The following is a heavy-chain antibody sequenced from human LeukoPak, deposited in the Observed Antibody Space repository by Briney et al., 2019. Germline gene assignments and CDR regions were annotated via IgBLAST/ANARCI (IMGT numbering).Heavy chain of an antibody. Sequence: SETLSLTCTVSGGSTSSSSYYWGWIRQPPGKGLEWIGSIYYSGSTYYNPSLKSRVTIPVDTSKNQFSLKLSSVTAADTAVYYCARYRIAAAGPPGWGKGTTVTVSS. D-gene: IGHD6-13*01. CDR3: ARYRIAAAGPPG. CDR1: GGSTSSSSYY. CDR2: IYYSGST. J-gene: IGHJ6*04. V-gene: IGHV4-39*07.